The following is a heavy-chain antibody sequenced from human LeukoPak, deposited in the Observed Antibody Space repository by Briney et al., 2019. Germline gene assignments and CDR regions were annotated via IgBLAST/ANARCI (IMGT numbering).Heavy chain of an antibody. D-gene: IGHD3-16*01. J-gene: IGHJ4*02. CDR1: GFTFSSYG. CDR3: ARYLGVFDY. Sequence: PGGSLRLSCAASGFTFSSYGMHWIRQAPGKGLEWVSYISSSSSYTNYADSVKGRFTISRDNAKNSLYLQMNSLRAEDTAVYYCARYLGVFDYWGQGTLVTVSS. V-gene: IGHV3-21*05. CDR2: ISSSSSYT.